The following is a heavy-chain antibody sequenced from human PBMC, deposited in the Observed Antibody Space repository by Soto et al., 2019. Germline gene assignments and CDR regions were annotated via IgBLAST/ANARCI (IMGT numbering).Heavy chain of an antibody. J-gene: IGHJ4*02. CDR1: GLTFSSYG. Sequence: GGSLRLSCAASGLTFSSYGMHWVRQAPGKGLEWVAVIWYDGSNKYYADSVKGRFTISRDNSKNTLYLQMNSLRAEDTAVYYCARGLLNYYDSSGYPLYFDYWGQGTLVTVSS. CDR3: ARGLLNYYDSSGYPLYFDY. CDR2: IWYDGSNK. D-gene: IGHD3-22*01. V-gene: IGHV3-33*01.